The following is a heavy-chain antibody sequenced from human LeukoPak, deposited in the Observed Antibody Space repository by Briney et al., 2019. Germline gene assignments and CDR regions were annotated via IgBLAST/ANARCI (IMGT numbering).Heavy chain of an antibody. CDR2: ISSSSSYI. Sequence: GGSLRLSCAASGFTFSSYSMNWVRQAPGKGLEWVSSISSSSSYICYADSVKGRFTISRDNAKNSLYLQMNSLRAEDTAVYYCARDLTAAGIDYWGQGTLVTVSS. V-gene: IGHV3-21*01. D-gene: IGHD6-13*01. CDR3: ARDLTAAGIDY. J-gene: IGHJ4*02. CDR1: GFTFSSYS.